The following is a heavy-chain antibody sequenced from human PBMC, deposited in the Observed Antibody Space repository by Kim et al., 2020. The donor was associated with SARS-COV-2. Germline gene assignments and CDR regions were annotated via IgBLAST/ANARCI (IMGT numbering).Heavy chain of an antibody. CDR2: IYTSGST. CDR1: GGSISSYY. Sequence: SETLSLTCTVSGGSISSYYWSWIRQPAGKGLEWIGRIYTSGSTNYNPSLKSRVTMSVDTSKNQFSLKLSSVTAADTAVYYCARDDHLGYYYYMDVWGKGTTVTVSS. J-gene: IGHJ6*03. CDR3: ARDDHLGYYYYMDV. V-gene: IGHV4-4*07.